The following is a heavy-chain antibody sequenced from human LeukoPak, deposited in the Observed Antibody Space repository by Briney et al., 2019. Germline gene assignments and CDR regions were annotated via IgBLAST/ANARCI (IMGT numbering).Heavy chain of an antibody. V-gene: IGHV1-69*13. CDR1: GGTFSSYA. J-gene: IGHJ4*02. Sequence: GASVKVSCKASGGTFSSYAISWVRQAPGQGLEWMGGIIPIFGTANYAQKFQGRVTITAAESTSTAYMELSSLRSEDTAVYYCARGMSGPSYYDSSGPDTFDYWGQGTLVTVSS. CDR3: ARGMSGPSYYDSSGPDTFDY. CDR2: IIPIFGTA. D-gene: IGHD3-22*01.